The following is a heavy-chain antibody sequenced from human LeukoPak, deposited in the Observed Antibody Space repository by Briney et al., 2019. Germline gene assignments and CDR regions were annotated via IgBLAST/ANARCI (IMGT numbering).Heavy chain of an antibody. CDR3: ARDTRFASSYDAFDI. J-gene: IGHJ3*02. D-gene: IGHD2-15*01. CDR2: IYYSGST. V-gene: IGHV4-61*01. CDR1: GDSINSGTYY. Sequence: SETLSLTCTVSGDSINSGTYYWSWIRQPPGKGLEWIGYIYYSGSTNYNPSLKSRVTISVDTSKNQFSLKLSSVTAADTAVYYCARDTRFASSYDAFDIWGQGTMVTVSS.